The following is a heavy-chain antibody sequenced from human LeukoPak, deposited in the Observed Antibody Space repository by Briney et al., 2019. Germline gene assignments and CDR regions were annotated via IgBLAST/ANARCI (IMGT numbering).Heavy chain of an antibody. J-gene: IGHJ4*02. D-gene: IGHD2-15*01. Sequence: GGSLRLSCAASGFTFSSYAMSWVRQAPGKGLEWVGRIKRKTDGRTTEYAAPVQGRFTISRDGSTNTLYLQMNSLKTEDTAVYYCTTDPSVLVVGYWGQGTLVTVSS. V-gene: IGHV3-15*01. CDR1: GFTFSSYA. CDR2: IKRKTDGRTT. CDR3: TTDPSVLVVGY.